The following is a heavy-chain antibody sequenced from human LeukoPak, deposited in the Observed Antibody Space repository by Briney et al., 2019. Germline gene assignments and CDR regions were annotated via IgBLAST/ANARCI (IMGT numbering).Heavy chain of an antibody. V-gene: IGHV3-23*01. D-gene: IGHD1-26*01. CDR1: GFTFTDSA. Sequence: GSLRLSCAASGFTFTDSAITWGRQAPGKGLEWVSAISTSGGDTIYTDSVKDRFTISRDNSKNTLYLQMNSLRAEDTAIYYCAKGGSYAPLDYWGQGTLVTVSS. CDR3: AKGGSYAPLDY. CDR2: ISTSGGDT. J-gene: IGHJ4*02.